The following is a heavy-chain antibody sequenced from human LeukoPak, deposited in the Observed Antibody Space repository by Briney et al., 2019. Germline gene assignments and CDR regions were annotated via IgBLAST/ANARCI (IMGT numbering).Heavy chain of an antibody. V-gene: IGHV1-2*02. CDR2: INPKSGDT. CDR3: ARVTIFGVAGD. Sequence: ASVTVSCKASGYTFVVYYIHWVRQAPGQGLEWMGWINPKSGDTIYAQKFQGRVTMTSDTSITTAYMELSSLTSDDAAVYYCARVTIFGVAGDWGQGTLVSVSS. J-gene: IGHJ4*02. CDR1: GYTFVVYY. D-gene: IGHD3-3*01.